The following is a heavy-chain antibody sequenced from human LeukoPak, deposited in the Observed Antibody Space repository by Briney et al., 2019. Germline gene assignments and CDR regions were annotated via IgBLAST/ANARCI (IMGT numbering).Heavy chain of an antibody. CDR2: TYDSGTT. Sequence: PSQSLSLTCSVSSGSISNYYWNWIRQSAGRGLDWIGYTYDSGTTNYNPSHKTRVTISLDTSKSQFSLRLSSVTAADTAVYYCARSRNLRTSHFDYWGQGIRVAVSS. D-gene: IGHD1-14*01. V-gene: IGHV4-59*03. CDR3: ARSRNLRTSHFDY. J-gene: IGHJ4*02. CDR1: SGSISNYY.